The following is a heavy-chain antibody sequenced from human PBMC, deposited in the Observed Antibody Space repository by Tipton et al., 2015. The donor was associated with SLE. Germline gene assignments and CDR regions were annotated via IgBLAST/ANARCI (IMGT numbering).Heavy chain of an antibody. J-gene: IGHJ6*02. V-gene: IGHV3-23*01. D-gene: IGHD5-12*01. CDR1: GFPFNNYA. Sequence: SLRLSCVVSGFPFNNYAMHWVRQAPGKGLEWVSAISGSGATKFYAASVEGRFIISRDTSKTTLYLQMNSLRVEDTAIYYCAREISAYEAPRYYYVMDVWGQGTTVTVSS. CDR3: AREISAYEAPRYYYVMDV. CDR2: ISGSGATK.